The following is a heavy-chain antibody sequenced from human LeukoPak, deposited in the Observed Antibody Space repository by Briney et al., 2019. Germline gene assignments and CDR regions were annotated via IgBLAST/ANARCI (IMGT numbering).Heavy chain of an antibody. Sequence: PGGSLRLSCAASGFTFSSYAMSWVRQAPGKGLEWVSAISGSGGSTYYADSVKGRFTISRDNSKNTLYLQMNNLRAEDTAVYYCARGRSTLLRGVAMSDGFDIWGQGAMVAVSS. J-gene: IGHJ3*02. V-gene: IGHV3-23*01. CDR2: ISGSGGST. CDR1: GFTFSSYA. CDR3: ARGRSTLLRGVAMSDGFDI. D-gene: IGHD3-10*01.